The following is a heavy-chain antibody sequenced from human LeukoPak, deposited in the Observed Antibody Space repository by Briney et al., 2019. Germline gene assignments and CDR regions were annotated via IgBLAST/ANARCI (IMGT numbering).Heavy chain of an antibody. CDR2: IYPGDSDT. D-gene: IGHD5-24*01. V-gene: IGHV5-51*01. Sequence: GESLKISCKGSGYSFTNYWIGWVRQMPGKGLEWMGIIYPGDSDTRYGPSFQGQVTISADKSISTAYLQWSSLKASDTAMYYCARHRGYYNLDFDLWDRGTLVTVSS. CDR1: GYSFTNYW. J-gene: IGHJ2*01. CDR3: ARHRGYYNLDFDL.